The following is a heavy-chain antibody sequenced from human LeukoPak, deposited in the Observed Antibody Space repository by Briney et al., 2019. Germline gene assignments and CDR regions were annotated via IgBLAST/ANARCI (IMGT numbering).Heavy chain of an antibody. Sequence: GGSLRLSCAASGFTLSTFDMNWVRQAPGKGLEWVSSISTSGRYIYYRDSVKGRFTISRDDAKNSLYLQMNSLTVEDTAVYYCARADCSGSTCYLRHSWFDPRGQGTLVTVSS. CDR3: ARADCSGSTCYLRHSWFDP. V-gene: IGHV3-21*06. D-gene: IGHD2-2*01. CDR2: ISTSGRYI. CDR1: GFTLSTFD. J-gene: IGHJ5*02.